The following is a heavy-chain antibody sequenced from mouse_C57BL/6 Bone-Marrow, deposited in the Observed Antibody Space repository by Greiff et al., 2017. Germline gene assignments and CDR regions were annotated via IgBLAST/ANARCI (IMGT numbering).Heavy chain of an antibody. Sequence: DVKLVESGGGLVKPGGSLKLSCAASGFTFSSYTMSWVRQTPEKRLEWVATISGGGGNTYYPDSVKGRFTISRDNAKNTLYLQMSSLRSEDTALYYCARRKNYYGSSMDYWGQGTSVTVSS. J-gene: IGHJ4*01. CDR1: GFTFSSYT. CDR2: ISGGGGNT. CDR3: ARRKNYYGSSMDY. D-gene: IGHD1-1*01. V-gene: IGHV5-9*01.